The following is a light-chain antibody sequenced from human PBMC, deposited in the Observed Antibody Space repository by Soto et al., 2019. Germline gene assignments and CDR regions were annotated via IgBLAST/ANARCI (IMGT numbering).Light chain of an antibody. J-gene: IGKJ2*01. Sequence: EIVLTQSPATLSLSPGERATLSCRASRSVSSYLAWYQQKPGQAPRLLIYDASNRATGIPARFSGSGSGTDFTLTISSLEPEDFAVYYCQQRSNFYTFGQGTKLEIK. CDR1: RSVSSY. CDR2: DAS. V-gene: IGKV3-11*01. CDR3: QQRSNFYT.